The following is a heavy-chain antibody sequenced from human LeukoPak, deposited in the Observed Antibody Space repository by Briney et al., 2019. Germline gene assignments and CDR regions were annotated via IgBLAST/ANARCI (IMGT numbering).Heavy chain of an antibody. Sequence: ASVKVSCKASGDTFTSYYMHWVRQAPGQGLEWMGIINPSGGRTSYAQRFQGRVTMTRDTSTSTVYMELSSLRSEDTAVYYCARDKPGEGYDFWSGYYTHYYMDVWGKGTTVTVSS. V-gene: IGHV1-46*03. CDR3: ARDKPGEGYDFWSGYYTHYYMDV. D-gene: IGHD3-3*01. CDR1: GDTFTSYY. J-gene: IGHJ6*03. CDR2: INPSGGRT.